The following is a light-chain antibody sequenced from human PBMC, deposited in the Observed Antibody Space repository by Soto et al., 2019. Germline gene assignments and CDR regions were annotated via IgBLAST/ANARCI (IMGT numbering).Light chain of an antibody. V-gene: IGLV4-69*01. CDR2: LNSDGSH. CDR1: SGHSSYA. J-gene: IGLJ2*01. Sequence: QSVLTQSPSASASLGASVKLTCTLSSGHSSYAIAWHQQQPEKGPRYLMRLNSDGSHTKGDGIPDRFSGSTSGAERYLTISSLQSEDEADYYCQTXGTVTHVEFGGGTKVTVL. CDR3: QTXGTVTHVE.